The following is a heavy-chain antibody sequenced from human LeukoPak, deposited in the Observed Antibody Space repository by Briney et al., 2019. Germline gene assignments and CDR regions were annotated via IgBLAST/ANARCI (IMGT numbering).Heavy chain of an antibody. V-gene: IGHV4-39*01. CDR1: GGSISSSSYY. J-gene: IGHJ4*02. D-gene: IGHD6-13*01. Sequence: SETLSLTCTASGGSISSSSYYWGWIRQPPGKGLEWIGSIYYSGSTYYNPSLKSRVTISVDTSKNQFSLKLSSVTAADTAVYYCARHEGGVQLLIDYWGQGTLVTVSS. CDR3: ARHEGGVQLLIDY. CDR2: IYYSGST.